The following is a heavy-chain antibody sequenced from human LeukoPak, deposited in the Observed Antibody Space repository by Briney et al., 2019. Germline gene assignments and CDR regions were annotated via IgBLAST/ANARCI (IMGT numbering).Heavy chain of an antibody. V-gene: IGHV4-34*01. CDR2: INHSGST. CDR1: GGSFSGYY. J-gene: IGHJ3*02. Sequence: PSETLSLTCAVYGGSFSGYYWSWIRQPPGKGLEWIGEINHSGSTNYNPSLKSRVTISVDTSKNQFSLKLSSVTAADTAVYYCARYSEGDAFDIWGQGTMVTVSS. CDR3: ARYSEGDAFDI. D-gene: IGHD2-15*01.